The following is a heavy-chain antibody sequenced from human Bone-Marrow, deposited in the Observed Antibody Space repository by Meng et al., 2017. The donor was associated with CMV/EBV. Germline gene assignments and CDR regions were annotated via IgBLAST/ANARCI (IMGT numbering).Heavy chain of an antibody. CDR2: ISWNSGSI. Sequence: LSLTCAVSGFTFSHSAMSWVRQVPGKGLEWVSGISWNSGSIGYADSVKGRFTISRDNAKNSLYLQMNSLRAEDTALYHCAREGYVYCSGGSCYSAGMDVWGQGTTVTVSS. D-gene: IGHD2-15*01. V-gene: IGHV3-20*01. CDR1: GFTFSHSA. J-gene: IGHJ6*02. CDR3: AREGYVYCSGGSCYSAGMDV.